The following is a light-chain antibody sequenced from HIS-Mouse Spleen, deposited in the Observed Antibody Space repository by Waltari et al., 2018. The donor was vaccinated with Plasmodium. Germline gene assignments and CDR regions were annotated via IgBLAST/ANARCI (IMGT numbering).Light chain of an antibody. J-gene: IGLJ3*02. CDR2: EDS. V-gene: IGLV3-10*01. CDR3: YSTDSSGNHRV. Sequence: SYELTQPPSVAVSPGQTARITCRGRALQQKYAYWYQQKSGQAPVLVIYEDSKRPSGIPERFSGSSSGTMATLTISGAQVEDEADYYCYSTDSSGNHRVFGGGTKLTVL. CDR1: ALQQKY.